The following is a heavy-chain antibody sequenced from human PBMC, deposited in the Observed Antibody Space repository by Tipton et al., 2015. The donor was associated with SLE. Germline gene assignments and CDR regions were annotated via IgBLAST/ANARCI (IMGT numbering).Heavy chain of an antibody. D-gene: IGHD2-21*01. CDR1: GGSFSGYY. J-gene: IGHJ5*02. V-gene: IGHV4-34*01. CDR3: ARGRHIVVVIAWSWFDP. CDR2: INHSGST. Sequence: TLSLTCAVYGGSFSGYYWSWIRQPPGKGLEWIGEINHSGSTNYNPSLKSRVTISVDTSKNQFSLKLSSVTAADTAVYYCARGRHIVVVIAWSWFDPWGQGTLVTVSS.